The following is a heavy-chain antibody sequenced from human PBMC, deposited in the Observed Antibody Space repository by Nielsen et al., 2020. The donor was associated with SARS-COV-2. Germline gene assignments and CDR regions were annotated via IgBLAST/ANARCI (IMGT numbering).Heavy chain of an antibody. V-gene: IGHV3-21*01. J-gene: IGHJ4*02. D-gene: IGHD5-24*01. CDR2: ISSSSSYI. Sequence: GESLKISCAASGFTFSSYSMNWVRQAPGKGLEWVSSISSSSSYIYYADSVKGRFTISRDNAKNSLYLQMNSLRAEDTAVYYCARRLEMATSPFDYWGQGTLVTVSS. CDR1: GFTFSSYS. CDR3: ARRLEMATSPFDY.